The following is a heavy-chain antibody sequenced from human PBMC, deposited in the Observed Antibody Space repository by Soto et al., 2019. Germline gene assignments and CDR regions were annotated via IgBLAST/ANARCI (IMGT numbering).Heavy chain of an antibody. CDR1: GGTFNTYT. CDR2: IVPMYDSV. V-gene: IGHV1-69*06. Sequence: QVQLVQSGAEVKKPGASVKVSCEASGGTFNTYTINWVRQAPGRGLEWVGQIVPMYDSVNYAENFQGRVTSTADTSTKTAYMELTSLRSEDTALYFCASWRSYSGSYCFDYWGQGTLVTVSS. CDR3: ASWRSYSGSYCFDY. D-gene: IGHD1-26*01. J-gene: IGHJ4*02.